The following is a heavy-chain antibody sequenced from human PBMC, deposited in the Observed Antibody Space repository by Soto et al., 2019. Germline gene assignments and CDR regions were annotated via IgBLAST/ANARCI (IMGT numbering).Heavy chain of an antibody. V-gene: IGHV3-9*01. CDR1: GFTFDDYA. CDR2: ISWNSGSI. J-gene: IGHJ4*02. Sequence: EVQLVESGGGLVQPGRSLRLSCAASGFTFDDYAMHWVRQAPGKGLEWVSGISWNSGSIGYADSVKGRFTVSRDNAKNSLYLQMNSLRAEDTALYYCAKAKRGAIPYDFWSGVFDYWGQGTLITVSS. D-gene: IGHD3-3*01. CDR3: AKAKRGAIPYDFWSGVFDY.